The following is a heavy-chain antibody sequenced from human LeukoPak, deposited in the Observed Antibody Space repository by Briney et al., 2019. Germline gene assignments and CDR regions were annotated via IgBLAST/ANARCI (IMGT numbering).Heavy chain of an antibody. J-gene: IGHJ4*02. V-gene: IGHV3-53*01. CDR1: GFTVSNNY. D-gene: IGHD4-23*01. Sequence: GGSLRLSCAASGFTVSNNYMSWIRQAPGKGLEWVSVIYNGGSTYYADSVKGRFTTSRDNSKNTPYLEMNSLRVEDTAVYYCARDLGGGPPGYWGQGTLVTVSS. CDR2: IYNGGST. CDR3: ARDLGGGPPGY.